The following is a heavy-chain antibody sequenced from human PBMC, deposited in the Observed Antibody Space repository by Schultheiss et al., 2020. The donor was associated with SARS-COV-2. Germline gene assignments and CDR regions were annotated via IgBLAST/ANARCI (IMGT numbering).Heavy chain of an antibody. D-gene: IGHD6-6*01. CDR2: IYYSGST. J-gene: IGHJ5*02. V-gene: IGHV4-61*01. CDR1: GYSISSGYY. CDR3: ARLVAYSSSSVGWFDP. Sequence: SETLSLTCAVSGYSISSGYYWSWIRQPPGKGLEWIGYIYYSGSTNYNPSLKSRVTISVDTSKNQFSLKLSSVTAADTAVYYCARLVAYSSSSVGWFDPWGQGTLVTVSS.